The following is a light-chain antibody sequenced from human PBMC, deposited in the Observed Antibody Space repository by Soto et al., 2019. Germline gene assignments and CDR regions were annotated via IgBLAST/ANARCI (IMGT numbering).Light chain of an antibody. CDR3: QQYNNWPPHT. CDR2: GAS. J-gene: IGKJ2*01. V-gene: IGKV3-15*01. Sequence: EIVMTQSPATLSVSPGESATLSCRASQSVNTNFAWYQQKPGRAPRLLIHGASTRATGIPARFSGSGSGTEFTLNISSRQSEDFAVYYCQQYNNWPPHTFGQGTKLEIK. CDR1: QSVNTN.